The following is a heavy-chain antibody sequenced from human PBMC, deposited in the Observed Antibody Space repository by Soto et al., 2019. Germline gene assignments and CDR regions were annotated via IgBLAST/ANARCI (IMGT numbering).Heavy chain of an antibody. D-gene: IGHD5-12*01. CDR1: GFTFSSYG. J-gene: IGHJ4*02. CDR3: ARGLSRWLQFRFAY. Sequence: QVQLVESGGGVVQPGRSLRLSCAASGFTFSSYGMHWVRQAPGKGLEWVAVIWYDGSNKYYADSVKGRFTISRDNFKNALYLQMDSLRAENRAVYYCARGLSRWLQFRFAYWGQGTLVTVS. CDR2: IWYDGSNK. V-gene: IGHV3-33*01.